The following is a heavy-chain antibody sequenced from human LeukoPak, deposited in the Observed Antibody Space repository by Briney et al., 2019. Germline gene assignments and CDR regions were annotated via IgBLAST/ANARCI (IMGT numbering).Heavy chain of an antibody. CDR1: GGSISSYY. CDR2: IYYSGST. D-gene: IGHD3-10*01. Sequence: PSETLSLTCTVSGGSISSYYWSWIRQPPGKGLEWIGYIYYSGSTNYNPSLKSRVTISVDTSKNQFSLKLSSVTAADTAVYYCASGDPDESDYYFDYWGQGTLVTVSS. J-gene: IGHJ4*02. V-gene: IGHV4-59*01. CDR3: ASGDPDESDYYFDY.